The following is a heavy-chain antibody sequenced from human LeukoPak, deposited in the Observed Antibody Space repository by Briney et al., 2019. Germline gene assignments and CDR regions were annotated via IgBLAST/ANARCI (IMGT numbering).Heavy chain of an antibody. D-gene: IGHD6-19*01. V-gene: IGHV3-53*01. Sequence: GGSLRLSCAASGFTVSTNYMSWVRQAPGKGLEWVSVIYSGGSTYYADSVKGRFTISRDNPKNTVYLQMNSLRAEDTAVYYCASRSESGWYRYWGQGTLVTVSS. J-gene: IGHJ4*02. CDR1: GFTVSTNY. CDR2: IYSGGST. CDR3: ASRSESGWYRY.